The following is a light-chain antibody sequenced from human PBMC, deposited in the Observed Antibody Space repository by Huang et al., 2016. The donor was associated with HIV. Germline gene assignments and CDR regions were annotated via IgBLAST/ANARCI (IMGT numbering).Light chain of an antibody. CDR2: GAS. CDR1: QSVSSN. Sequence: EIVMMQSPATLSVFPGERATLSCRASQSVSSNLAWYQQKPGQAPRLLIYGASTRATGIPARFSGSGSGTEFTLTISSLQSEDFAVYYCQQYNDWPLFTFGPGTKVDIK. J-gene: IGKJ3*01. V-gene: IGKV3-15*01. CDR3: QQYNDWPLFT.